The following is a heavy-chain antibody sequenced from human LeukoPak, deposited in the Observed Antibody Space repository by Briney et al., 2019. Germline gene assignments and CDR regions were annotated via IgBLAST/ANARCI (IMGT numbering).Heavy chain of an antibody. CDR3: ASLVGAKGY. V-gene: IGHV4-34*01. Sequence: SETLSLTCGVYGGSFSGYYWSWIRQPPGKGLEWIGEINHSGSTYYNPSLKSRVTISVDTSKNQFSLKLSSVTAADTAVYYCASLVGAKGYWGQGTLVTVSS. D-gene: IGHD1-26*01. CDR2: INHSGST. CDR1: GGSFSGYY. J-gene: IGHJ4*02.